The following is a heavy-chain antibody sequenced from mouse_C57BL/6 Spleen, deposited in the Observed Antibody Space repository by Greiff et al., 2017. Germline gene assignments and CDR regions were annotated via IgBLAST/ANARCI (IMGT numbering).Heavy chain of an antibody. CDR3: ARKLRQGDYYAMDY. CDR1: GFTFSSYA. CDR2: ISDGGSYT. J-gene: IGHJ4*01. V-gene: IGHV5-4*03. Sequence: EVKLVESGGGLVKPGGSLTLSCAASGFTFSSYAMSWVRQTPEKRLEWVATISDGGSYTYYPDNVKGRFTISRDNAKNNLYLQMSHLKSEDTAMYYCARKLRQGDYYAMDYWGQGTSVTVSS. D-gene: IGHD2-12*01.